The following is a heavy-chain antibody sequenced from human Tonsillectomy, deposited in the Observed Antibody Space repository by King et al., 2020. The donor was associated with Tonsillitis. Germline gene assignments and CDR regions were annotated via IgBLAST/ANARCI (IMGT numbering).Heavy chain of an antibody. CDR3: AREYFYGMDV. V-gene: IGHV4-30-4*07. J-gene: IGHJ6*02. Sequence: VQLQESGPGLVKPSQTLSLTCAVSGGSISSGGYSWSWIRQPPGKGLEWIGNVYYTGRTYYNPSLKSRLTISVDMSNNHFSLKVSSVTAADTAVYYCAREYFYGMDVWGQGTTVTVSS. CDR1: GGSISSGGYS. CDR2: VYYTGRT.